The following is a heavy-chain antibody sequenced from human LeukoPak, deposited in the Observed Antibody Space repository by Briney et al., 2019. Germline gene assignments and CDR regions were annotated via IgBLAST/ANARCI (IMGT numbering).Heavy chain of an antibody. D-gene: IGHD2-2*01. CDR1: GFTVSSNY. Sequence: GGSLRLSCAASGFTVSSNYMSWVRQAPGKGLEWVSVIYSGGSTYYADSVKGRFTISRDNSKNTLYLQMNSLRAEDTAVYYCARGVVVVPAAAFDYWGQGTLVTVSS. J-gene: IGHJ4*02. CDR2: IYSGGST. CDR3: ARGVVVVPAAAFDY. V-gene: IGHV3-53*01.